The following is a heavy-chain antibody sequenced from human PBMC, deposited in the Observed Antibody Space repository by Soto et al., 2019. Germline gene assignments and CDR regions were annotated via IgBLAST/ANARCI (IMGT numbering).Heavy chain of an antibody. CDR3: AQVPSAYYLDY. V-gene: IGHV3-23*01. J-gene: IGHJ4*02. Sequence: EVQLLESGGGLVQPGGSLRLSCAASGFTFSIYAMSWVRQAPGKGLEWVSTISTSGGSTDYADSVKGRFTISRDNSKNTLYLHMNSLRAGDTAVYYCAQVPSAYYLDYWGQGTLVTVSS. CDR2: ISTSGGST. CDR1: GFTFSIYA. D-gene: IGHD6-25*01.